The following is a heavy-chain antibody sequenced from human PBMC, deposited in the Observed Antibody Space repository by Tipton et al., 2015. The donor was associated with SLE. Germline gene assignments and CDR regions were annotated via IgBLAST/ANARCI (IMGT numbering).Heavy chain of an antibody. Sequence: TLSLTCIVSGGSISSSSYYWGWIRQPPGEGLEWIGSIYYSGSTYYNPSLKSRVTISVDTSKNQFSLKLSSVAAADTAVYYCASPYSSDHYFDYWGQGILVTVSS. CDR3: ASPYSSDHYFDY. D-gene: IGHD6-25*01. J-gene: IGHJ4*02. CDR1: GGSISSSSYY. V-gene: IGHV4-39*01. CDR2: IYYSGST.